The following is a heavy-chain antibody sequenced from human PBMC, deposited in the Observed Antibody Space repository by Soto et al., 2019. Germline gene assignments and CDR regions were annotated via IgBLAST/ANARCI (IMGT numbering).Heavy chain of an antibody. J-gene: IGHJ6*02. CDR2: IKSKTDGGTT. Sequence: GGSLRLSCAASGFPFSNAWMSLVRQSPGKGLEWVGRIKSKTDGGTTDYAAPVKGRFTISRDDSKNTLYLQMNSLKTEDTAVYYCTKEAGLPAAVNYFYYGMDVWDQGTTVTLSS. D-gene: IGHD6-25*01. V-gene: IGHV3-15*01. CDR3: TKEAGLPAAVNYFYYGMDV. CDR1: GFPFSNAW.